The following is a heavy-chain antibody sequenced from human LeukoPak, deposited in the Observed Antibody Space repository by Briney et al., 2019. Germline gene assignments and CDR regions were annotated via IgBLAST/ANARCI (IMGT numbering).Heavy chain of an antibody. J-gene: IGHJ5*02. V-gene: IGHV3-23*01. CDR1: AVTPTSHA. Sequence: PRGSLRLSRAPPAVTPTSHAMSWVRHAHENWLEWGSATHGSGGSTYYADSVKGRFSLSRDNSKNTLYLQMNSLRAEDTAVYYCAKEQGTGIAAAAWFDPWGQGTLVPVSS. D-gene: IGHD6-13*01. CDR2: THGSGGST. CDR3: AKEQGTGIAAAAWFDP.